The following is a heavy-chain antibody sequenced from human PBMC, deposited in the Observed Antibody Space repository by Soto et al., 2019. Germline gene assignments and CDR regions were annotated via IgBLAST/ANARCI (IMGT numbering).Heavy chain of an antibody. CDR3: ARDRCFDGSCYSASDS. V-gene: IGHV3-48*02. J-gene: IGHJ5*01. CDR1: GFCFSTYD. Sequence: LRLSCAASGFCFSTYDMDWVRQAPGKAPEWIAHISTTSFTIYYADSVKGRFTISRDNVRNSLYLEMKSLRDEDTAVYYCARDRCFDGSCYSASDSWGQGILVTVSS. CDR2: ISTTSFTI. D-gene: IGHD2-15*01.